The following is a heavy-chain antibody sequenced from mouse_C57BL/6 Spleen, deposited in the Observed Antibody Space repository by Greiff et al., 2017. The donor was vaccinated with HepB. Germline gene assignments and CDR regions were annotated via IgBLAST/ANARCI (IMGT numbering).Heavy chain of an antibody. V-gene: IGHV3-8*01. J-gene: IGHJ1*03. CDR3: AKTETRNWYFDV. CDR1: GYSITSDY. D-gene: IGHD4-1*01. CDR2: ISYSGST. Sequence: EVKLMESGPGLAKPSQTLSLTCSVTGYSITSDYWNWIRKFPGNKLEYMGYISYSGSTYYNPSLKSRISITRDTSKNQYYLQLNSMTTEDTATYYCAKTETRNWYFDVWGTRTTVTVSS.